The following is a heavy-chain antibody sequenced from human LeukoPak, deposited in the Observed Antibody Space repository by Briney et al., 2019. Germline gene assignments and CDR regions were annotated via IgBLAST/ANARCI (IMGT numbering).Heavy chain of an antibody. J-gene: IGHJ6*03. CDR1: GYTFTSYG. CDR3: AVGRSRMGDYAYYYYYMDV. CDR2: IIPIFGTA. Sequence: SVKVSCKASGYTFTSYGISWVRQAPGQGLEWMGGIIPIFGTANYAQKFQGRVTITADKSTSTAYMELSSLRSEDTAVYYCAVGRSRMGDYAYYYYYMDVWGKGTTVTVSS. D-gene: IGHD4-17*01. V-gene: IGHV1-69*06.